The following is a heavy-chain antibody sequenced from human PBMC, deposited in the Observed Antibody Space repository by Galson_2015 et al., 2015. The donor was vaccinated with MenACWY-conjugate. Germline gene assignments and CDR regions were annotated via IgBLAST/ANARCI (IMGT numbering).Heavy chain of an antibody. J-gene: IGHJ3*02. CDR2: FDPEDGET. V-gene: IGHV1-24*01. CDR3: ATAGVYYGGNSADDAFDI. Sequence: SVKVSCKVSGYTLTELSMHWVRQAPGKGLEWMGGFDPEDGETIYAQKFQGRVTMTEDTSTDAAYMELSSLRSEDTAVYYCATAGVYYGGNSADDAFDIWGQGTMVTVSS. D-gene: IGHD4-23*01. CDR1: GYTLTELS.